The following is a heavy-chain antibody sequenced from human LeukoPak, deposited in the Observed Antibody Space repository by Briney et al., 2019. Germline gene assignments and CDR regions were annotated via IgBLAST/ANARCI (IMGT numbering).Heavy chain of an antibody. CDR3: ARGAGRYCSSTSCQYYFDY. Sequence: GASVKVSCKASGYTFTSYGISWVRQAPGQGLEWMGWISAYNGNTNYAQKLQGRVTMTTDTSTSTAYMELRSLRSDDTAVYYCARGAGRYCSSTSCQYYFDYWGQGTLVTVSS. D-gene: IGHD2-2*01. V-gene: IGHV1-18*01. CDR1: GYTFTSYG. CDR2: ISAYNGNT. J-gene: IGHJ4*02.